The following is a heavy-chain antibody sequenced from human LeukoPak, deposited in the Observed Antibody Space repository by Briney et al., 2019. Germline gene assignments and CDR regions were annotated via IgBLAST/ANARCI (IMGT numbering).Heavy chain of an antibody. CDR3: AKGNGSGWSRPFDC. J-gene: IGHJ4*02. V-gene: IGHV3-23*01. CDR1: GFTFSSYA. D-gene: IGHD6-19*01. Sequence: AGGSLRLSCADSGFTFSSYAMSWVRQAPGMGLEWVSVISGGGSITYYADSVKGRFTISRDNSKNTLYLQMNSLRAEDTAVYHCAKGNGSGWSRPFDCWGQGTLVTVSS. CDR2: ISGGGSIT.